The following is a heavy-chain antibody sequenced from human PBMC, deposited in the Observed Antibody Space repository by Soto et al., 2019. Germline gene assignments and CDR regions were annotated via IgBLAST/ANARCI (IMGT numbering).Heavy chain of an antibody. CDR1: GGSISSSSYY. CDR2: IYYSGST. D-gene: IGHD6-6*01. V-gene: IGHV4-39*01. Sequence: SETLSLTCTVSGGSISSSSYYWGWIRQPPGKGLEWIGSIYYSGSTYYNPSLKSRVTISVDTSKNQFSLKLSSVTAADTAVYYCATQYYSRSLYFAYWGQGTLVTVSS. CDR3: ATQYYSRSLYFAY. J-gene: IGHJ4*02.